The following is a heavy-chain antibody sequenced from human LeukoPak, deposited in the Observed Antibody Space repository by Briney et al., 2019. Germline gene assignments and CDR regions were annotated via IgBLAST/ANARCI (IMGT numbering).Heavy chain of an antibody. Sequence: GGSLRLSCAVSGFTFSSYAMIWVRQAPGRGLVWVSSIGASGDSIYYTDSVKGRFTISRDNSKNTRYLQMSSLRVEDTAVYYCAKIPDVSDYWGQGTLVTVSS. CDR3: AKIPDVSDY. J-gene: IGHJ4*02. V-gene: IGHV3-23*01. CDR1: GFTFSSYA. CDR2: IGASGDSI.